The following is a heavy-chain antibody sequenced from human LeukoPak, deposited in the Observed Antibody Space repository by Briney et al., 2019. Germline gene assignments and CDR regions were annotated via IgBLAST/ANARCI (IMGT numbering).Heavy chain of an antibody. V-gene: IGHV3-21*04. D-gene: IGHD4-17*01. J-gene: IGHJ6*03. Sequence: GGSLRLFCAASGFTFSSYSMNWVRQAPGKGLEWVSSISSSSSYIYYADSVKGRFTISRDTAKNSLFLQMTSLRAEDTAVYYCARAGDSGDFPLGYFYYMDVWGKGTTVTVSS. CDR1: GFTFSSYS. CDR2: ISSSSSYI. CDR3: ARAGDSGDFPLGYFYYMDV.